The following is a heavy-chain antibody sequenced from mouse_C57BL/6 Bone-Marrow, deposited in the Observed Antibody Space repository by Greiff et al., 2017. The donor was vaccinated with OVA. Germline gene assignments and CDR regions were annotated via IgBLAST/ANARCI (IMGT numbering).Heavy chain of an antibody. V-gene: IGHV1-72*01. CDR3: ARRPDGDY. CDR1: GYTFPSYW. J-gene: IGHJ4*01. CDR2: LDPISGGI. Sequence: QVQLQQPGAELVKPGASVKLSCKASGYTFPSYWMPWVKQRPGRGLEWIGRLDPISGGITNNEKFKSKATLTVDTPSSTAYMQLSSLTSDDSAVYYCARRPDGDYWGQGTSVTVSS.